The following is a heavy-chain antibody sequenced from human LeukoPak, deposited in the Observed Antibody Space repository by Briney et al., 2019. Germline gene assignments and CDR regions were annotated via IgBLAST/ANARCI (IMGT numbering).Heavy chain of an antibody. CDR2: IYYSGST. J-gene: IGHJ4*02. D-gene: IGHD5-12*01. CDR1: GGSISSYY. CDR3: ARFEWLRYFDY. V-gene: IGHV4-59*01. Sequence: PSETLSLTCTVSGGSISSYYWSWIRQPPGKGLEWIGYIYYSGSTNYNPSLKSRVTISVDTSKNQFSLKLSSVTAADTAVYYCARFEWLRYFDYWGQGTLVTVSS.